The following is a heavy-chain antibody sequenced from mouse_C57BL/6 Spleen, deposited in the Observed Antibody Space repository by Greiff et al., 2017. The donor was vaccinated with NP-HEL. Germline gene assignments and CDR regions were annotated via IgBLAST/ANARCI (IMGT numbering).Heavy chain of an antibody. CDR1: GYSITSGYY. V-gene: IGHV3-6*01. CDR2: ISYDGSN. Sequence: DVQLVESGPGLVKPSQSLSLTCSVTGYSITSGYYWNWIRQFPGNKLEWMGYISYDGSNNYNPSLKNRISITRDTSKNQFFLKLNSVTTEDTATYYCARVDTTVVAHFDYWGQGTTLTVSS. D-gene: IGHD1-1*01. J-gene: IGHJ2*01. CDR3: ARVDTTVVAHFDY.